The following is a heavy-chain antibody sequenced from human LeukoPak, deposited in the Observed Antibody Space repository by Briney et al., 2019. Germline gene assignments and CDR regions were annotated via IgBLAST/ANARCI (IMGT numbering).Heavy chain of an antibody. D-gene: IGHD6-13*01. Sequence: GGSLRLSCAASGFTFSSYSMNWVRQAPGKGLEWVSSISSSSSYIYYADSVKGRFTISRDNAKNSLYLQTNSLRAEDTAVYYCARVQYSSSWPFDYWGQGTLVTVSS. V-gene: IGHV3-21*01. CDR1: GFTFSSYS. CDR3: ARVQYSSSWPFDY. CDR2: ISSSSSYI. J-gene: IGHJ4*02.